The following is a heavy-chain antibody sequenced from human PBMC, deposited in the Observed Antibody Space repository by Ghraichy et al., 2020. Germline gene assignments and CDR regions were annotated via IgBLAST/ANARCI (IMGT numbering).Heavy chain of an antibody. CDR3: ARGPYYDFWSVYYTGSFDF. J-gene: IGHJ3*01. CDR1: GFIFSDYD. CDR2: SWHDAETK. D-gene: IGHD3-3*01. V-gene: IGHV3-33*01. Sequence: GGSLRLSCAASGFIFSDYDMHWVRQAPGKGLEWVAVSWHDAETKYYAAPVKGRFTISRDNSKNTLFLQMTSLRAEDTAVYYCARGPYYDFWSVYYTGSFDFWGQGTVVTVSS.